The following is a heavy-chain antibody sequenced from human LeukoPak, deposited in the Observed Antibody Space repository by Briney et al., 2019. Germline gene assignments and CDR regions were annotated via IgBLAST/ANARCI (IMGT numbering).Heavy chain of an antibody. V-gene: IGHV4-39*01. J-gene: IGHJ4*02. CDR2: IYYSGST. CDR1: GGSISSSSYY. D-gene: IGHD3-22*01. CDR3: ARGTHYYDSSGYTVYYFDY. Sequence: SETLSLTCTASGGSISSSSYYWGWIRQPPGKGLEWIGSIYYSGSTYYNPSLKSRVTISVDTSKNQFSLKLSSVTAADTAVYYCARGTHYYDSSGYTVYYFDYWGQGTLVTVSS.